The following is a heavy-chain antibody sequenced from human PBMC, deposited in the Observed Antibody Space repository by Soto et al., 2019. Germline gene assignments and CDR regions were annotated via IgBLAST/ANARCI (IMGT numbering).Heavy chain of an antibody. D-gene: IGHD6-19*01. CDR3: ARRGIAVAGKGLDV. CDR1: GYSFTSYW. Sequence: GESLKISCKSSGYSFTSYWISWVRQMPGKGLEWMGRIDPSDSYTNYSPSFQGHVTISADKSISTAYLQWSGLKASDTAMYYCARRGIAVAGKGLDVWGQGTTVTVSS. J-gene: IGHJ6*02. CDR2: IDPSDSYT. V-gene: IGHV5-10-1*01.